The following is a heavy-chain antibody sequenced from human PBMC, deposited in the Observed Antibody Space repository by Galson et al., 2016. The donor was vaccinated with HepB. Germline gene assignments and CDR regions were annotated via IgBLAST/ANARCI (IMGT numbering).Heavy chain of an antibody. CDR2: IYWDDDT. Sequence: PALVKPTQTLTLTCTFSGFSLSTSGVGVGWIRQPPGKALEWLSVIYWDDDTRYSPSLKSRLTITKGPSKHQVVLTLTSMDPVDTATYYCVHQRSFSVFDYWGQGTLVAVSS. J-gene: IGHJ4*02. D-gene: IGHD3-16*01. CDR3: VHQRSFSVFDY. V-gene: IGHV2-5*02. CDR1: GFSLSTSGVG.